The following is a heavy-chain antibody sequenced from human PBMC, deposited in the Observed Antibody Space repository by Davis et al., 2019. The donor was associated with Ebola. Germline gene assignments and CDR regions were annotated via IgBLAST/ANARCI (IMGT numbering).Heavy chain of an antibody. Sequence: PSETLSLTCTVSGGSIDYGGWIRQPPGTGLEWIASISYTGSTYYNPSLKSRVTISIDTSQNQFSLKLNSVTAADTAVYYCARAPSYYYRSGTNWFDPWGQGTLVTVSS. D-gene: IGHD3-10*01. CDR3: ARAPSYYYRSGTNWFDP. CDR2: ISYTGST. J-gene: IGHJ5*02. CDR1: GGSIDY. V-gene: IGHV4-39*07.